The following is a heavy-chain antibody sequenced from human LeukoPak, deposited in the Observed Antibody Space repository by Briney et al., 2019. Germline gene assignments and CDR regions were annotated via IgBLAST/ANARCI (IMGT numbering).Heavy chain of an antibody. CDR2: ISSSSYL. V-gene: IGHV3-21*01. D-gene: IGHD2-8*01. J-gene: IGHJ3*02. CDR1: GFTFSSYS. Sequence: GGSLRLSCAASGFTFSSYSMNWVRQAPGKGLEWVSSISSSSYLYYADSVKGRFTISRDNAKNSLYLQMNSLRAEDTAVYYCAREAVRSDIVLMVYARDAFDIWGQGTMVTVSS. CDR3: AREAVRSDIVLMVYARDAFDI.